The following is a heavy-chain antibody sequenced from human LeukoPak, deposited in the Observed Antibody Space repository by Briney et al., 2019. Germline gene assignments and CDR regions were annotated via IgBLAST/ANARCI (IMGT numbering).Heavy chain of an antibody. Sequence: GASVKVSCKVSGYTLTELSMHWVRQAPGKGLEWMGGFDPEDGETIYAQKFQGRVTMTRDTSISTAYMELSRLRSDDTAVYYCARGNVYYDFWSGYTSYNWFDPWGQGTLVTVSS. D-gene: IGHD3-3*01. CDR1: GYTLTELS. CDR3: ARGNVYYDFWSGYTSYNWFDP. V-gene: IGHV1-24*01. J-gene: IGHJ5*02. CDR2: FDPEDGET.